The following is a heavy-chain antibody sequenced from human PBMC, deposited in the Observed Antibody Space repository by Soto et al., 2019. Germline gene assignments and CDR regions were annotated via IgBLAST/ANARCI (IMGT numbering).Heavy chain of an antibody. CDR1: GFTFSSYG. CDR3: ARVPGGLWVGELDPYYGMDV. J-gene: IGHJ6*02. Sequence: PGGSLRLSCAASGFTFSSYGMHWVRQAPGKGLEWVAVIWYDGSNKYYADSVKGRFTISRDNSKNTLYLQMNSLRAEDTAVYYCARVPGGLWVGELDPYYGMDVWGQGTTVTVSS. V-gene: IGHV3-33*01. D-gene: IGHD3-10*01. CDR2: IWYDGSNK.